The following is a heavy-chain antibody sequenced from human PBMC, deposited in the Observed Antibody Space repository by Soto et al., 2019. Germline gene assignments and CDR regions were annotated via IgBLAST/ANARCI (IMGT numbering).Heavy chain of an antibody. V-gene: IGHV3-30*18. D-gene: IGHD2-15*01. CDR1: GFIFSSYG. Sequence: QVQLVESGAGVVQPGRSLRLSCAASGFIFSSYGMHWVRQAPGKGLEWVAVISYEGSHTYYADSVKGRFTITRDNSKNTLYLQMNSLRPADTAVYYCAKEVHCGGGSCSWSEGFDYWGQGTLLTVSS. CDR3: AKEVHCGGGSCSWSEGFDY. CDR2: ISYEGSHT. J-gene: IGHJ4*02.